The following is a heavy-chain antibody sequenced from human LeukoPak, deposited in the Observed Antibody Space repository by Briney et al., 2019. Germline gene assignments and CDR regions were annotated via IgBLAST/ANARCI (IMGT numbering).Heavy chain of an antibody. J-gene: IGHJ4*02. V-gene: IGHV3-23*01. CDR3: TRPHVDGGYYYHQY. CDR2: ISGSGGST. Sequence: GGSLRLSCAASGFTFSSYAMSWVRQAPGKGLEWVSAISGSGGSTYYADSVKGRFTISRDNSRNTLYLQMNRLRVEDTAVYYCTRPHVDGGYYYHQYWGQGTLVTVSS. D-gene: IGHD3-22*01. CDR1: GFTFSSYA.